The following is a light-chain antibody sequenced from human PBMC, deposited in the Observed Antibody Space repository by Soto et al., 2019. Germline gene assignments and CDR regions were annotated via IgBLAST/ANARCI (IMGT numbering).Light chain of an antibody. V-gene: IGKV1-39*01. CDR1: ESIARH. Sequence: DIQMTQSPSSLSASVGDRVTITCRASESIARHLNWYQQKQGKAPKLLIYAASSLRNGVTSRIRGGGSATDFPLTISNLQPEDFATYYCQQTYSTLSITFGQGTRLEIK. J-gene: IGKJ5*01. CDR2: AAS. CDR3: QQTYSTLSIT.